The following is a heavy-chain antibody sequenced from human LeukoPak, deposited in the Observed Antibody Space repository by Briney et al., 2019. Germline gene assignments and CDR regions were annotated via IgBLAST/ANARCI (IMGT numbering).Heavy chain of an antibody. Sequence: NSGGSLRLSCAASGFTVSSKYMSWVRQAPGKGLEWVGRIKREGDGGTADYAAPVQGRFTISRDDSKNTLYLQMNSLETEDTAVYYCATVDGAVEAHAFGVWGQGTMVTVSS. CDR1: GFTVSSKY. CDR2: IKREGDGGTA. D-gene: IGHD1-26*01. J-gene: IGHJ3*01. V-gene: IGHV3-15*01. CDR3: ATVDGAVEAHAFGV.